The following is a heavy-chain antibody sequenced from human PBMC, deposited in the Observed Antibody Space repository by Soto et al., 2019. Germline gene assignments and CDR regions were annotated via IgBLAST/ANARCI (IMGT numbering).Heavy chain of an antibody. D-gene: IGHD2-15*01. J-gene: IGHJ6*02. CDR2: IKQDGSEK. V-gene: IGHV3-7*03. CDR1: GFIFSSYW. CDR3: ARLGYCSGGSGGSCGMDV. Sequence: EVQLVESGGGLVQPGGSLRLSCAASGFIFSSYWMSWVRQAPGKGLEWVANIKQDGSEKYYVDSVKGRFTISRDNAKNLLYLQMNSLRAEDTAVYYCARLGYCSGGSGGSCGMDVWGQGTTVTVSS.